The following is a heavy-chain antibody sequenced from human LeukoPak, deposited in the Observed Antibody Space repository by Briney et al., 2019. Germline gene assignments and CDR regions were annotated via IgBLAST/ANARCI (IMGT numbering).Heavy chain of an antibody. J-gene: IGHJ5*02. V-gene: IGHV4-59*01. CDR1: GGSISSYY. Sequence: SETLSLTCTVSGGSISSYYWSWIRQPPGKGLEWIGYIYYSGSTNYNPSLKSRVTISVDTSKNQFSLKLSSVTAADTAVYYCARDRCGGDCYSRWFDPWGQGTLATVSS. CDR3: ARDRCGGDCYSRWFDP. D-gene: IGHD2-21*02. CDR2: IYYSGST.